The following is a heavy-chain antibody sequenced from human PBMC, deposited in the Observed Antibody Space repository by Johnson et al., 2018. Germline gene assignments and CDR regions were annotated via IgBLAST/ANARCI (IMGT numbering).Heavy chain of an antibody. V-gene: IGHV5-51*01. Sequence: SYWIGWVRQMPGKGLEWMGIIYSADSDVRYSPSFQGQVTISADKSISTAYLQGNSLKAPDTAIYYCARPTITGTYAFDVWGQGTMVTVSS. CDR2: IYSADSDV. CDR1: SYW. CDR3: ARPTITGTYAFDV. J-gene: IGHJ3*01. D-gene: IGHD5-12*01.